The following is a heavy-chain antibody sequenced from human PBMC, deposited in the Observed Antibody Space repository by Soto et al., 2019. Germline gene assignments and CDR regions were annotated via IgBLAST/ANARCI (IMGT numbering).Heavy chain of an antibody. J-gene: IGHJ2*01. V-gene: IGHV3-23*01. CDR2: VGGSGDGT. CDR3: AKGRVGATQSYFDL. Sequence: GGSLRLSCAASGFTFSTYTMTWVRQAPGKGLEWVSSVGGSGDGTYYADSVKGRFTVSRDNSKNTLNLQMNSLSAEDTAVYYCAKGRVGATQSYFDLWGRGTLVTVSS. D-gene: IGHD1-26*01. CDR1: GFTFSTYT.